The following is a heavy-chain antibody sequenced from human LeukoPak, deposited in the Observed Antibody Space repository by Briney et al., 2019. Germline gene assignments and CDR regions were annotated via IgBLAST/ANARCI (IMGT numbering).Heavy chain of an antibody. J-gene: IGHJ4*02. CDR1: GDSTASGYY. CDR3: ARGRRGYRTEFDS. D-gene: IGHD3-22*01. CDR2: IYQSRTT. V-gene: IGHV4-38-2*02. Sequence: SETLSLTCTVSGDSTASGYYGGWIRQAPGKGLEWIGSIYQSRTTYYNPSLKSRVTISIDTSKNQFSLRLTSVTDADTAVYYCARGRRGYRTEFDSWGQGTLVTVPS.